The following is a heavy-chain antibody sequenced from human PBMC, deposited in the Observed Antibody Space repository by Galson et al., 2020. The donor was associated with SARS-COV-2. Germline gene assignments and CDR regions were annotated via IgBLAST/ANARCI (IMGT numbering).Heavy chain of an antibody. CDR3: AKDMGPDYGDYVIGGDY. J-gene: IGHJ4*02. D-gene: IGHD4-17*01. V-gene: IGHV3-9*01. CDR1: GFTFDDYA. Sequence: SLKISCAASGFTFDDYAMHWVRQAPGKGLEWVSGISWNSGSIGYADSVKGRFTISRDNAKNSLYLQMNSLRAEDTALYYCAKDMGPDYGDYVIGGDYWGQGTLVTVSS. CDR2: ISWNSGSI.